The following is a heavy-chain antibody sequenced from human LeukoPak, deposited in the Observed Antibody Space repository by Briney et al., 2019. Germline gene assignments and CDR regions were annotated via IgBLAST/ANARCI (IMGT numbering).Heavy chain of an antibody. V-gene: IGHV4-4*07. CDR3: AKGPGVLTGYLKWFDT. D-gene: IGHD3-9*01. CDR2: IHTSGTT. Sequence: SETLSLTCSVSGDSLYSHYWSFIRQAAGTGLEWIGRIHTSGTTYYNPSHKSRVTLSIDTSMSQFSLRLTSVTAADTAVYYCAKGPGVLTGYLKWFDTWGQGTLVTVSS. CDR1: GDSLYSHY. J-gene: IGHJ5*02.